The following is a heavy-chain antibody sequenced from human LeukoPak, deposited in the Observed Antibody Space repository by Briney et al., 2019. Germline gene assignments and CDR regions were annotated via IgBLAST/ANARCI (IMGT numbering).Heavy chain of an antibody. V-gene: IGHV5-51*01. CDR2: IYPGDSDT. CDR1: GYSFTSYW. Sequence: GESLKISCKGSGYSFTSYWIGWVRQMPGKGLEWMGIIYPGDSDTRYSPSFQGQVTTSADKSISTAYLQWSSLKASDTTMYYCARRGGIGAYYYYYMDVWGKGTTVTVSS. J-gene: IGHJ6*03. CDR3: ARRGGIGAYYYYYMDV. D-gene: IGHD1-26*01.